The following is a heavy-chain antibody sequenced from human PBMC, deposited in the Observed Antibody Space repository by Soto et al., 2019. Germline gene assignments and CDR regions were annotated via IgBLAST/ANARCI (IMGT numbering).Heavy chain of an antibody. Sequence: GGSMRLSCAASGFTFSSYWMSWVRKAPGKGLEWVANIKQDGSEKYDVDSVKGRFTISRDNAKNSLYLEMNTLRAEDTAVYYCAREYGDFWYFDLWGRGTLVTVSS. CDR2: IKQDGSEK. CDR3: AREYGDFWYFDL. J-gene: IGHJ2*01. V-gene: IGHV3-7*01. CDR1: GFTFSSYW. D-gene: IGHD4-17*01.